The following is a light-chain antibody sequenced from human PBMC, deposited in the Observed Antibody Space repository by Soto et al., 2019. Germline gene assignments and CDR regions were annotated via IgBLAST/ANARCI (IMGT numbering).Light chain of an antibody. CDR3: QTWSTDIRV. J-gene: IGLJ3*02. CDR2: LNSDGSH. Sequence: QPVLTQPPSASASLGASVKLTCTLSSGHNSYATAWHQQQPEKGPRYLMTLNSDGSHSKGDGIPDRFSGSSSGAERYLTISSLQSEDEADYYCQTWSTDIRVFGGGTKLTVL. V-gene: IGLV4-69*01. CDR1: SGHNSYA.